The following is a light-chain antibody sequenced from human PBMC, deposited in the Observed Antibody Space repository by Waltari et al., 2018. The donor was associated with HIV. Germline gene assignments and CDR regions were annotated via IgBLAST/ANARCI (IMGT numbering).Light chain of an antibody. Sequence: ETVMTQSPATLSVSPGERAILSCRASQSVGTSVAWYQQRPGQAPRLLISAASTRATGVRARVSGSGSGTELTLTISSLQSEDFVVYYGQQDSDWPPGFTFGQGTKLDIK. CDR3: QQDSDWPPGFT. J-gene: IGKJ2*01. V-gene: IGKV3-15*01. CDR2: AAS. CDR1: QSVGTS.